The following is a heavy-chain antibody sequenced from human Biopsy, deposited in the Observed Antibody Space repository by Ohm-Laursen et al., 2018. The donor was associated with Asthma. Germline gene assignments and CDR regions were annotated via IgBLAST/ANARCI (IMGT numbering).Heavy chain of an antibody. CDR2: ISSNSSYK. V-gene: IGHV3-33*08. Sequence: SLRLSCAASGFTFSRYTIHWVRQAPGKGLEWVALISSNSSYKYYTDSVKGRFTISRDNAKHSLYLQMNSLRVEDSAVYYCARQAAPFGGDWFDPWGQGTLVTVSS. D-gene: IGHD3-3*01. J-gene: IGHJ5*02. CDR1: GFTFSRYT. CDR3: ARQAAPFGGDWFDP.